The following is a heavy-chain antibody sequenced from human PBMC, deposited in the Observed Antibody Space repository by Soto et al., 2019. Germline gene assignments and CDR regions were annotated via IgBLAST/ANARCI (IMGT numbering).Heavy chain of an antibody. D-gene: IGHD3-10*01. Sequence: QVQLQESGPGLVKPSETLSLTCTVSGGSFTNYYWSWIRQPPGKGLEWIGYIYYNRNTNYNPSLKSRVTMSVDTSKNQFSLNLSSVTAADTAVYYCARALRGDYWGQGTLVTVSS. CDR1: GGSFTNYY. J-gene: IGHJ4*02. CDR3: ARALRGDY. CDR2: IYYNRNT. V-gene: IGHV4-59*01.